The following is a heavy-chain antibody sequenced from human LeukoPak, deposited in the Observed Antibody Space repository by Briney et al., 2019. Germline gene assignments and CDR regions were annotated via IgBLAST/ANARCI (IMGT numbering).Heavy chain of an antibody. Sequence: SETLSLTCTVSGGSIRGFYWSWIRLPPGKGLEWIAEINHSGRYNYNPSLKSRVTISVDTSKNQFSLTLSSVTAADTAVYYCARGGATPTVFPYWGQGTLVTVSS. J-gene: IGHJ4*02. V-gene: IGHV4-34*01. D-gene: IGHD4-17*01. CDR2: INHSGRY. CDR3: ARGGATPTVFPY. CDR1: GGSIRGFY.